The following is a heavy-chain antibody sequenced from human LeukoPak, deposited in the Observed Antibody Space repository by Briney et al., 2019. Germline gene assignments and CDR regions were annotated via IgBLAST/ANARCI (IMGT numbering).Heavy chain of an antibody. CDR1: GGSVSSGSYY. V-gene: IGHV4-61*01. J-gene: IGHJ2*01. Sequence: PSETLSLTCTVSGGSVSSGSYYWSWIRQPPGKGLEWFGYIYYSGSTNYNPSLKSRVTISVDTSKNQFSLKLSSVTAADTAVYYCAREGRGSSGWNWYFDLWGRGTLVTVSS. CDR3: AREGRGSSGWNWYFDL. CDR2: IYYSGST. D-gene: IGHD6-19*01.